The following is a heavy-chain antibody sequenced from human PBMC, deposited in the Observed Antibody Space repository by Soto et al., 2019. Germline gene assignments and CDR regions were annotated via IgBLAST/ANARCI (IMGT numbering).Heavy chain of an antibody. D-gene: IGHD3-22*01. CDR2: MNPNSGNT. J-gene: IGHJ4*02. CDR3: ARAFRGYYDSSGYYPD. V-gene: IGHV1-8*01. Sequence: ASVKVSCKASGYTFTSYDINWVRQATGQGLEWMGWMNPNSGNTGYAQKFQGRVTMTRNTSIGTAYMELSSLRSEDTAVYYCARAFRGYYDSSGYYPDWGQGTLVTVSS. CDR1: GYTFTSYD.